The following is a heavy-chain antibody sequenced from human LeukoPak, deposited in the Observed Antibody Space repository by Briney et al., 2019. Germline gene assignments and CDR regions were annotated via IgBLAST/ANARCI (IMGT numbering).Heavy chain of an antibody. CDR1: GFSRSTRGMR. Sequence: SGPTLVNPTQTLTLTCTFSGFSRSTRGMRVGWIRQPPGKALEWLSRIDWDEDKFYSTSLKTRLTISKDTSKNQVVLTMTNMDPVDTATYYCARSGAFGGGRWYFDYWGQGTLVTVSS. J-gene: IGHJ4*02. CDR2: IDWDEDK. CDR3: ARSGAFGGGRWYFDY. V-gene: IGHV2-70*04. D-gene: IGHD3-16*01.